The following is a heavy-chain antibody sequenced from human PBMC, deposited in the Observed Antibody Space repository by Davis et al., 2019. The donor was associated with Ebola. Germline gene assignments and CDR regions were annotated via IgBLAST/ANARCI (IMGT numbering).Heavy chain of an antibody. CDR3: ARSKEALRIAASDDI. J-gene: IGHJ3*02. Sequence: SVKVSCKASGGTFSSYAISWVRQAPGQGLEWMGGIIPIFGTANYAQKFQGRVTITADESTSTAYMELSSLRSEDTAVYYCARSKEALRIAASDDIWGQGTMVTVSS. CDR2: IIPIFGTA. CDR1: GGTFSSYA. V-gene: IGHV1-69*13. D-gene: IGHD6-6*01.